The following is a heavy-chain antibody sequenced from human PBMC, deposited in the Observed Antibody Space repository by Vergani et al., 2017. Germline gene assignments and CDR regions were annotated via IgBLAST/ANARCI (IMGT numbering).Heavy chain of an antibody. CDR3: VRRNNVVRETDYFDY. D-gene: IGHD3-10*01. J-gene: IGHJ4*02. CDR1: GYSIRNGYY. CDR2: IYHSGNT. V-gene: IGHV4-38-2*01. Sequence: QVQLQESGPGLVEPSETLSLTCAVSGYSIRNGYYWGWIRQPPGKGLEWIGSIYHSGNTHYNPSLKCRVTISVDTAKNDFSLKVTSVTAADTAVYYCVRRNNVVRETDYFDYWGQGILVTVSS.